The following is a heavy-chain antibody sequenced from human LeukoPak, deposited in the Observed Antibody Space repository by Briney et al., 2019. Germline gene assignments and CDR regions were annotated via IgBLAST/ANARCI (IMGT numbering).Heavy chain of an antibody. Sequence: GGSLRLSCAASGFTFDDYGMSWVRQAPGKGLEWVSGINWNGVSKGYVDSVKGRFTISRDNAKNSLYLQMNSLRAEDTALYYCARAAPQGYYFDYWGQGTLVTVSS. J-gene: IGHJ4*02. V-gene: IGHV3-20*04. CDR2: INWNGVSK. CDR3: ARAAPQGYYFDY. CDR1: GFTFDDYG.